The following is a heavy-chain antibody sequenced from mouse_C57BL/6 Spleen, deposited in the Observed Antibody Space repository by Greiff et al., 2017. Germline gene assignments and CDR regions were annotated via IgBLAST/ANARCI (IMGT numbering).Heavy chain of an antibody. D-gene: IGHD1-1*01. Sequence: QVQLKESGAELVRPGASVTLSCKASGYTFTDYEMHWVKQTPVHGLEWIGAIDPETGGTAYNQKFKGKAILTADKSSSTAYMELRSLTSEDSAVYYCTRSPPLLRSFAYWGQGTLVTVSA. CDR1: GYTFTDYE. V-gene: IGHV1-15*01. CDR3: TRSPPLLRSFAY. J-gene: IGHJ3*01. CDR2: IDPETGGT.